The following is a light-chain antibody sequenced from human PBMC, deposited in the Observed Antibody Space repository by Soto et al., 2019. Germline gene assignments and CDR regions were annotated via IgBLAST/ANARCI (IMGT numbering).Light chain of an antibody. CDR3: QQRSYWPIT. CDR1: QSVGSH. CDR2: DAS. Sequence: EVVLTQSPGTLSLSPGERATLSCRASQSVGSHLAWYQRKPGQAPRLLIYDASKRATGTPARFSGSGSGTDFTLTISSLEPEDFAVYYCQQRSYWPITFGHGTRLEIK. J-gene: IGKJ5*01. V-gene: IGKV3-11*01.